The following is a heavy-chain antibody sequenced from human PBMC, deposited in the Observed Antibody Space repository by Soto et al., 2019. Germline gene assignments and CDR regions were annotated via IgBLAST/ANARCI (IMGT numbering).Heavy chain of an antibody. V-gene: IGHV3-13*01. CDR3: AREVVIGGQSDY. D-gene: IGHD2-21*01. Sequence: GGSLRLSCAASGFAFNKYDMHWVRQATGKGLEWVAGIGIAGDTYYPDSVKGRFIISREDAKNSLYLQMSSLRVEDTALYYCAREVVIGGQSDYWGQGTLVTVSS. J-gene: IGHJ4*02. CDR1: GFAFNKYD. CDR2: IGIAGDT.